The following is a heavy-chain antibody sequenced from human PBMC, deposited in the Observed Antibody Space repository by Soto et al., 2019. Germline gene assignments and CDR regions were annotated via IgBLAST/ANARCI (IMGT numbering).Heavy chain of an antibody. CDR3: ARDQLSSCLYVWFDP. D-gene: IGHD6-13*01. CDR1: GGSISTYY. CDR2: IYYDGST. J-gene: IGHJ5*02. Sequence: HVQLQESGPGLVKPSETLSLTCTVSGGSISTYYLSWIRQPPGKGLEWIGYIYYDGSTSYNPSLRSRVTISVDTSKNQFSLILSSVTSADTAVYYCARDQLSSCLYVWFDPWGQGTLVTVYS. V-gene: IGHV4-59*01.